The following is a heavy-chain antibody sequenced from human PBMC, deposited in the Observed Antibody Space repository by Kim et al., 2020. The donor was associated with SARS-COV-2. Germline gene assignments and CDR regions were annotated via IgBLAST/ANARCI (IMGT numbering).Heavy chain of an antibody. J-gene: IGHJ4*02. CDR1: GGSFSGYY. CDR3: ARGRRIAARLPPVFDY. CDR2: INHSGST. Sequence: SETLSLTCAVYGGSFSGYYWSWIRQPPGKGLEWIGEINHSGSTNYNPSLKSRVTISVDTSKNQFSLKLSSVTAADTAVYYCARGRRIAARLPPVFDYWGQGTLVTVSS. V-gene: IGHV4-34*01. D-gene: IGHD6-6*01.